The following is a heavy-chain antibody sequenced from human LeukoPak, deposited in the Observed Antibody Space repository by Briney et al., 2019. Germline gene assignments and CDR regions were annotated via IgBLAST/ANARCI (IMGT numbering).Heavy chain of an antibody. D-gene: IGHD2-15*01. V-gene: IGHV4-30-2*01. CDR1: GGSISSDDYC. CDR2: IYHSGST. CDR3: ARDPGSPRGYFDL. J-gene: IGHJ2*01. Sequence: SETLSLTCSVSGGSISSDDYCWNWIRQHPGKGLEWIGYIYHSGSTYYNPSLKSRVTISVDRSKKQFSLKLSSVTAADTAVYYCARDPGSPRGYFDLWGRGTLVTVSS.